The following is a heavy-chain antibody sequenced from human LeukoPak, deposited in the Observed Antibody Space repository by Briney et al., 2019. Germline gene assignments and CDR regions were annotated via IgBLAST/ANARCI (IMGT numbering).Heavy chain of an antibody. CDR1: GYTFSGFY. CDR3: ARGRGAPSGSGSHGTTSSYYMDV. J-gene: IGHJ6*03. D-gene: IGHD3-10*01. Sequence: ASVKVSCKASGYTFSGFYIHWVRQAPGQGFEWMGWINTNTGNPTYAQGFTGRFVFSLDTSVSTAHLQISSLKAEDTAVYFCARGRGAPSGSGSHGTTSSYYMDVWGKGTTVTVSS. CDR2: INTNTGNP. V-gene: IGHV7-4-1*02.